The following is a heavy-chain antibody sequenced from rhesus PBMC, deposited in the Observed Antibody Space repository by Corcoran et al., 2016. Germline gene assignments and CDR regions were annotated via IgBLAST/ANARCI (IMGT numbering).Heavy chain of an antibody. V-gene: IGHV4-173*01. CDR3: AREVGYGLDS. CDR2: ISGSGGST. CDR1: GGSISSNY. J-gene: IGHJ6*01. D-gene: IGHD1-44*01. Sequence: QLQLQESGPGLVKPSETLSLTCAVSGGSISSNYWCWFRQPPGKGLEWIGRISGSGGSTDYNPSPKSRVTISTATSKNQFSLKLSSVTAADTAVYYCAREVGYGLDSWGQGVVVTVSS.